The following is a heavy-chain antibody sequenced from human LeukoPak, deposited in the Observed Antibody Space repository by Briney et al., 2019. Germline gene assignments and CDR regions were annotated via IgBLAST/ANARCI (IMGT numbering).Heavy chain of an antibody. V-gene: IGHV1-46*01. CDR2: INPSGGST. D-gene: IGHD2-15*01. CDR1: GYTFTRYY. Sequence: GASVTVSCTASGYTFTRYYMHWVRQAPGQGLEWMGIINPSGGSTSYAQKFQGRVTMTRDTSTSTVYMELSSLRSEDTAMYYCARSELLYRNSWGLDYWGQGTLVTVSS. CDR3: ARSELLYRNSWGLDY. J-gene: IGHJ4*02.